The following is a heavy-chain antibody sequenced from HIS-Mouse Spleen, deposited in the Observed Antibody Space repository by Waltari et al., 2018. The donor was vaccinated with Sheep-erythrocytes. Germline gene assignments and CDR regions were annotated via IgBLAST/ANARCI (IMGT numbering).Heavy chain of an antibody. Sequence: EVQLVESGGGLIQPGGSLRPSCAASGFPFRSNYMTWVRLAPGKGLEWVLVIYSGGSTYYADSVKGRFTISRDNSKNTLYLQMNSLRAEDTAVYYCARGHPDYGDYDAFDIWGQGTMVTVSS. CDR2: IYSGGST. V-gene: IGHV3-53*01. J-gene: IGHJ3*02. CDR1: GFPFRSNY. CDR3: ARGHPDYGDYDAFDI. D-gene: IGHD4-17*01.